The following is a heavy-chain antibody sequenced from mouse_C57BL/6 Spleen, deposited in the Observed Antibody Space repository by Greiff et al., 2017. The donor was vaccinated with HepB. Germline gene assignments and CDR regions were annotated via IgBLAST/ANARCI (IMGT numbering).Heavy chain of an antibody. Sequence: QVQLQQSGTELVKPGASVKLSCKASGYTFTSYWMHWVKQRPGQGLEWIGNINPSNGGTNYNEKFKSKATLTVDKSSSTAYMQLSSLTSEDSAVYYCARELLWDWYFDVWGTGTTVTVSS. V-gene: IGHV1-53*01. D-gene: IGHD2-1*01. CDR3: ARELLWDWYFDV. J-gene: IGHJ1*03. CDR2: INPSNGGT. CDR1: GYTFTSYW.